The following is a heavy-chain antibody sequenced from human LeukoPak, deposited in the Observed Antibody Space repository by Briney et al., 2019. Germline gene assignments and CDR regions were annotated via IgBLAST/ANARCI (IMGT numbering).Heavy chain of an antibody. D-gene: IGHD2-2*02. V-gene: IGHV3-7*01. CDR2: IKGDGSEK. CDR3: ARVRHGCSSTSCYTHYYYYMDV. CDR1: GFNFGPYW. J-gene: IGHJ6*03. Sequence: GGSLRLSCAASGFNFGPYWMSWVRQAPGKGPEWVANIKGDGSEKFYANSVKGRFTISRDNAKNLLFLQMNSLRAEDTAVYYCARVRHGCSSTSCYTHYYYYMDVWGKGTTVTVSS.